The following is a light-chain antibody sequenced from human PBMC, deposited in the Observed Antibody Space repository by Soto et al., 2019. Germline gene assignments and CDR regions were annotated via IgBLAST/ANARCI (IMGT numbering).Light chain of an antibody. CDR2: DVT. CDR1: RSDVGDYNY. V-gene: IGLV2-11*01. Sequence: QSALTQPRSVSGSPGQSVTISCTGTRSDVGDYNYVSWFQQHPGKAPKLMIYDVTKRPSGVPDRFSGSKSGNTASLTISGLQAEDEADYYCCSYGGNYSWLFGGGTKVTVL. J-gene: IGLJ2*01. CDR3: CSYGGNYSWL.